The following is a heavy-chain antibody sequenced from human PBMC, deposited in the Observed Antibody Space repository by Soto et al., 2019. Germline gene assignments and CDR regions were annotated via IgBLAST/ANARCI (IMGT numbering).Heavy chain of an antibody. CDR2: VRGNGDPP. CDR3: VKRTGGNNFELFD. V-gene: IGHV3-64D*06. D-gene: IGHD5-12*01. J-gene: IGHJ4*02. CDR1: GFTFSSYA. Sequence: GGSLRLSCSASGFTFSSYAMHWVRQAPGKGLEYVSGVRGNGDPPFYADSVKGRFTISGDNSKNTLYLQMSSLSADDTAVYYCVKRTGGNNFELFDWGQGALATVSS.